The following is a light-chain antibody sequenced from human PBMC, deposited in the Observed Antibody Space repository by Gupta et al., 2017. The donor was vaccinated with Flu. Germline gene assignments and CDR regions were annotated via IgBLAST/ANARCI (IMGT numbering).Light chain of an antibody. CDR1: TGAVTSGYY. CDR2: GTT. V-gene: IGLV7-43*01. J-gene: IGLJ3*02. CDR3: LLYHNRIHV. Sequence: QTVVTQEPSLTVAPGGTVTLTCGSSTGAVTSGYYANWFQQKPGQVLRALISGTTNRHSWTPPRFSGSLLGDKAALTLSDAQPEDEAEYYCLLYHNRIHVFGGGTTLTVL.